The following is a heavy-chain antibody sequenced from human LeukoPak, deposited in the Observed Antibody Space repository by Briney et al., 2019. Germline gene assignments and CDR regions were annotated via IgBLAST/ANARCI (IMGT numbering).Heavy chain of an antibody. CDR3: ARAAYSSGWLDY. Sequence: GGSLRLSCAASGFTFSSYWMHWVRQAPGKGLVWVSRINSDGSSTSYADSVKGRFTISRDNAKNTLYLQMNSLRAEDTAVYYCARAAYSSGWLDYWGQGTLVTASS. D-gene: IGHD6-19*01. CDR1: GFTFSSYW. J-gene: IGHJ4*02. CDR2: INSDGSST. V-gene: IGHV3-74*01.